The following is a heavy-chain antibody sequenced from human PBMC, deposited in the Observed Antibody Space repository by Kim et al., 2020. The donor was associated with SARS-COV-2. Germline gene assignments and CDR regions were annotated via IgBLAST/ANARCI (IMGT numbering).Heavy chain of an antibody. Sequence: SETLSLTCAVSGGSISSSNWWSWVRQPPGKGLEWIGEIYHSGSTNYNPSLKSRVTISVDKSKNQFSLKLSSVTAADTAVYYCARRNYGDYVRENYYYYGMDVWGQGTTVTVSS. CDR1: GGSISSSNW. D-gene: IGHD4-17*01. V-gene: IGHV4-4*02. CDR3: ARRNYGDYVRENYYYYGMDV. J-gene: IGHJ6*02. CDR2: IYHSGST.